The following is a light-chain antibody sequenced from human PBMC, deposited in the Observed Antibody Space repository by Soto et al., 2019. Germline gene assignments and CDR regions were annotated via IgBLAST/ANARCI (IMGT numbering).Light chain of an antibody. Sequence: QSALTQPASVSGSPGQSITISCTGTSTDIGRYNYVSWYQQHPGKAPKLMIYDVSNRPSGVSNRFSGSKSGNTASLTISGLQAEDEADYYCSSYTSSSTYVFGTGTKLTAL. J-gene: IGLJ1*01. CDR3: SSYTSSSTYV. CDR2: DVS. V-gene: IGLV2-14*01. CDR1: STDIGRYNY.